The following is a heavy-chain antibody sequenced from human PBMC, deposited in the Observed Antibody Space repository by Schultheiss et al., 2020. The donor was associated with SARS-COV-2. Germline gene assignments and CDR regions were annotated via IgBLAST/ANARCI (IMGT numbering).Heavy chain of an antibody. J-gene: IGHJ4*02. CDR1: GFMFRNYV. V-gene: IGHV3-23*01. CDR3: AKDPGGWLMRGYFDQ. Sequence: GGSLRLSCAASGFMFRNYVLSWVRQAPGKGLEWVSAIGADSGGRDYADSVRGRFTIYRDNSKNTLYLQLSSLSAEDTAVYYCAKDPGGWLMRGYFDQWGQGTLVTVSS. D-gene: IGHD6-19*01. CDR2: IGADSGGR.